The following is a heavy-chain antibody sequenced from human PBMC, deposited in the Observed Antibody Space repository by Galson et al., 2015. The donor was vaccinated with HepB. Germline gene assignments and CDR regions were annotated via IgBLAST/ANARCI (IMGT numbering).Heavy chain of an antibody. D-gene: IGHD4-23*01. CDR1: GFIFRSFG. CDR2: IWYAGSNI. V-gene: IGHV3-33*03. CDR3: AKEALPDYGGITGFES. Sequence: SLRLSCAASGFIFRSFGMHWVRQAPGKGLEWVAVIWYAGSNIYYADSVKGRFTISRDTSNNTLYLQINSLRAEDTAVYYCAKEALPDYGGITGFESWGQGTLVTVSS. J-gene: IGHJ4*02.